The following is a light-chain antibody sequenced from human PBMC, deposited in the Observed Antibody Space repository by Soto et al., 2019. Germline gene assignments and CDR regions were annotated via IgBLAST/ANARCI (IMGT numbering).Light chain of an antibody. CDR3: QQYGSSPRT. J-gene: IGKJ1*01. Sequence: EIVLKQSPGTLSLSPGERATLSCRASQSLSSSQLAWYQQKPGQAPRLLIHDASSRATGISDRFTGSGSGTDFTRTITTLEPEDFAVYYCQQYGSSPRTFGLGNKVEI. CDR1: QSLSSSQ. V-gene: IGKV3-20*01. CDR2: DAS.